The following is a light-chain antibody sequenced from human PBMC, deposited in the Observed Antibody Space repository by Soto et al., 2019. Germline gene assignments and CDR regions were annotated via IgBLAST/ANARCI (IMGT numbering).Light chain of an antibody. CDR2: EVS. CDR1: SSDVGGYNY. Sequence: QSALTQPASVSGSPGQSITISCTGTSSDVGGYNYVSWYQQHPGKAPKVIIYEVSNRPSGVSHRFSGSKSGNTASLTISGLQAEDEAHYYCTSYTSITPWVFGGGTKLTV. CDR3: TSYTSITPWV. V-gene: IGLV2-14*01. J-gene: IGLJ3*02.